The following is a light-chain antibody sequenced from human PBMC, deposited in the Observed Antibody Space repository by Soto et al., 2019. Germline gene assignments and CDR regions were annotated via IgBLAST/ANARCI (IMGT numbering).Light chain of an antibody. CDR1: QYISNW. V-gene: IGKV1-12*01. J-gene: IGKJ4*01. Sequence: DIQMTQSPSSVSASVGDRVTITCRASQYISNWLAWYQQKPGKAPKLLIYAASSLVNGVPSRFSGSGSGTNFTLTISSLQTEDLATYYCQQANSFPFGGGTKVDIK. CDR2: AAS. CDR3: QQANSFP.